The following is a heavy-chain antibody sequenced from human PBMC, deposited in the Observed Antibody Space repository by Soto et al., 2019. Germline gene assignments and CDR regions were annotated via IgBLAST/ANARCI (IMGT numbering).Heavy chain of an antibody. CDR2: SSSSSSYT. J-gene: IGHJ4*02. D-gene: IGHD3-10*01. CDR3: AREPSGSRARDFDY. V-gene: IGHV3-11*06. CDR1: GFTFSDYY. Sequence: QVQLVESGGGLVKPGGSLRLSCAASGFTFSDYYMSWIRQAPGKGLEWVSYSSSSSSYTNYADSVKGRFTISRDNAKNSLYLQMTSRRAEDTAVYYCAREPSGSRARDFDYWGQGTLVTVSS.